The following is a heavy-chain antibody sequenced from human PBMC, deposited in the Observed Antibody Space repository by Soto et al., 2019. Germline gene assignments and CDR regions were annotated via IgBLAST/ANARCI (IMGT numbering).Heavy chain of an antibody. V-gene: IGHV5-51*01. CDR2: IYPGDSDT. CDR1: GYSFTSYW. CDR3: ARLPYYDFWSGYYGSYYYYGMDV. J-gene: IGHJ6*02. Sequence: PGESLNISCKGSGYSFTSYWIGWVRQMPGKGLEWMGIIYPGDSDTRYSPSFQGQVTISADKSISTAYLQWSSLKASDTAMYYCARLPYYDFWSGYYGSYYYYGMDVWGQGTAVTVSS. D-gene: IGHD3-3*01.